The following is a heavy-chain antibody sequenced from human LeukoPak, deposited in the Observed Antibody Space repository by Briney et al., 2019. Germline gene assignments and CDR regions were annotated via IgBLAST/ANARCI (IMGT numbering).Heavy chain of an antibody. V-gene: IGHV3-30*02. CDR1: GFTFSSYG. CDR2: IRYDGSNK. J-gene: IGHJ4*02. CDR3: AKDATSDVWGSYLDY. Sequence: PGGSLRLSCAASGFTFSSYGMSWVRQAPGKGLDWLAFIRYDGSNKYYADSVKGRFTISRDNSKNTLYLQMNSLRAEDTAVYYCAKDATSDVWGSYLDYWGQGTLVTVSS. D-gene: IGHD3-16*01.